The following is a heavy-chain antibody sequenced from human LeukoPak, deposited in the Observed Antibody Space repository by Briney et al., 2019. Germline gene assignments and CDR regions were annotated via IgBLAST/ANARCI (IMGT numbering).Heavy chain of an antibody. CDR3: AREREDCSSSSCYEEFDC. J-gene: IGHJ4*02. CDR2: ISGSGSTT. Sequence: GGSLRLSCLASGFTFSSYEMIWIRQAPGKGLEWVSYISGSGSTTYYADSVRGRFTTSRDNAENSLYLQMNNLRAEDTAIYYCAREREDCSSSSCYEEFDCWGQGTLVTVSS. D-gene: IGHD2-2*01. V-gene: IGHV3-48*03. CDR1: GFTFSSYE.